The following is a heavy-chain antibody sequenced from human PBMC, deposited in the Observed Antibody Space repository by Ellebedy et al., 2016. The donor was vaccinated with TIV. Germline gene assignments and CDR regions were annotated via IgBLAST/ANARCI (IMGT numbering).Heavy chain of an antibody. CDR2: IWYDGSNK. CDR1: GFTFSRHG. J-gene: IGHJ6*02. D-gene: IGHD2-15*01. CDR3: AKVTPNPDCRGGVCYSDYYGLDV. Sequence: PGGSLRLSCEASGFTFSRHGMHWVRQAPGKGLEWVAMIWYDGSNKYYADSVKGRFTIAKDNSKNTLYLEMKSLRAEDTAIYHCAKVTPNPDCRGGVCYSDYYGLDVWGQGTTVTVTS. V-gene: IGHV3-30*02.